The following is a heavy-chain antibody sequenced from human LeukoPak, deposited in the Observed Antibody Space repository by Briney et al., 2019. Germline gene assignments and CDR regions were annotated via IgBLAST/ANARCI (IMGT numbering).Heavy chain of an antibody. CDR3: ARALGSGWYGGLSSYYYYMDV. D-gene: IGHD6-19*01. CDR1: GGSISSYY. V-gene: IGHV4-39*07. J-gene: IGHJ6*03. Sequence: SETLSFTSTVSGGSISSYYWGWIRQPPGKGLEWIGSVYYSGSTYYSTSFKSRVTISVDTSKNQFSLKLSSVTAADTAVYYCARALGSGWYGGLSSYYYYMDVWGKGTTVTISS. CDR2: VYYSGST.